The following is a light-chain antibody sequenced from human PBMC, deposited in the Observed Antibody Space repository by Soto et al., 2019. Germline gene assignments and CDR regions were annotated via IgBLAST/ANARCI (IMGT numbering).Light chain of an antibody. J-gene: IGKJ3*01. V-gene: IGKV1-12*01. CDR2: SAS. Sequence: DIQRTQSPSFVSASVGDRVTITCRASQSVTTWLAWYQQRPGKAPRLLIHSASSLRSGVPSRFSGSGSGAEFTLTIGSLHPEDEATYFCQQASYFPFTFGPGTTVAI. CDR1: QSVTTW. CDR3: QQASYFPFT.